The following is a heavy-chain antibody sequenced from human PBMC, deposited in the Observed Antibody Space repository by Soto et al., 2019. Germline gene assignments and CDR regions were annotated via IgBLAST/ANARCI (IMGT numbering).Heavy chain of an antibody. CDR3: AXXXXXSXXXXGSXXDY. V-gene: IGHV3-7*01. J-gene: IGHJ4*02. CDR1: GFTFRSYW. CDR2: IQQDGTEK. D-gene: IGHD3-10*01. Sequence: GSLRLSCAASGFTFRSYWMTWVRQPPGKGLEWVANIQQDGTEKNYVDSVKGRFTISRDNAKNSLYLQMNSLRAEDTAVYYYAXXXXXSXXXXGSXXDYXGQGXLXXVSS.